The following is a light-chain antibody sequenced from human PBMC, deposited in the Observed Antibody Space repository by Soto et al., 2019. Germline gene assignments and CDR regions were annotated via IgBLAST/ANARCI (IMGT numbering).Light chain of an antibody. CDR2: KAS. CDR1: QSISSW. CDR3: QQYNSYPLT. J-gene: IGKJ4*01. V-gene: IGKV1-5*03. Sequence: DIQMTQSPSTLSASVGDRVTITCRASQSISSWLAWYQQKPGKAPNLLIYKASSLEIGVPSRFSGSGSGTEFTLTSSSLQPDYFATYYCQQYNSYPLTFGGGTKVEIK.